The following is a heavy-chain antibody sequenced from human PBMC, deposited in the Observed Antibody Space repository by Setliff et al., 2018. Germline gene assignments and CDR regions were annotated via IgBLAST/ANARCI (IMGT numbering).Heavy chain of an antibody. D-gene: IGHD3-3*01. Sequence: GGSLRLSCTASGLTLNNVWINWVRQTPGKGLELVGRIKTTSEGGTVNYTAPVKGRFTISRDDSKDTLYLQMNSLKTEDTALYYCTTADHPSRNFWSCYPDYFFDYWGQGTLVTVS. CDR1: GLTLNNVW. V-gene: IGHV3-15*01. CDR2: IKTTSEGGTV. CDR3: TTADHPSRNFWSCYPDYFFDY. J-gene: IGHJ4*02.